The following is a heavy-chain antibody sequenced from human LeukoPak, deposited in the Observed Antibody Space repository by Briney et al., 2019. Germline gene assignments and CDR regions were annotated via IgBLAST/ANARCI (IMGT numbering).Heavy chain of an antibody. CDR1: GGSISSYS. D-gene: IGHD6-6*01. V-gene: IGHV4-59*01. CDR2: IYYSGST. Sequence: SQTLSPTCTVSGGSISSYSSSWIRQPPGRGLEWVGCIYYSGSTNYNPSLKSRVTIAVDTSKNQFSVKLSAVTAADTAVYCGGRADSSSSLFDYWGEGTLATVSS. CDR3: GRADSSSSLFDY. J-gene: IGHJ4*02.